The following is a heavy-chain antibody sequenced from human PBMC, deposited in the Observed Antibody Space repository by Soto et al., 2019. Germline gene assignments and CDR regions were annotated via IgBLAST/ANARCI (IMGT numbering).Heavy chain of an antibody. CDR1: GGSISSSSYY. CDR2: SYYSGST. CDR3: AGGGYCSGQSPCGMDV. V-gene: IGHV4-39*01. D-gene: IGHD2-15*01. J-gene: IGHJ6*02. Sequence: QLQLQESGPGLVKPSETLSLTCTVSGGSISSSSYYWGWIRQPPGTGLAWIGSSYYSGSTYYNPSLKSRVTIPDATPQNEFPLKLSSVTAADCAVYYRAGGGYCSGQSPCGMDVWGQGNTVPVSS.